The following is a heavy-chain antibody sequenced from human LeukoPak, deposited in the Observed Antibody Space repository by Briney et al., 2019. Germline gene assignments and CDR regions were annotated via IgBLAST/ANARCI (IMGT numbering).Heavy chain of an antibody. V-gene: IGHV4-4*07. D-gene: IGHD6-13*01. Sequence: SETLSLTCTVSGGSISSYYWSWIRQPAGKGLEWIGRIYSTVSTNYNPSLKNRVTMSVDTSNNQFSLRLRSVTAADTAVYYCARQIASAGTAGFDFWGQGALVTVSS. CDR3: ARQIASAGTAGFDF. CDR2: IYSTVST. J-gene: IGHJ4*02. CDR1: GGSISSYY.